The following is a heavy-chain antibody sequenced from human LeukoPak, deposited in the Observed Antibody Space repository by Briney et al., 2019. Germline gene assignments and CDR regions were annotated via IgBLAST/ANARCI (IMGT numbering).Heavy chain of an antibody. D-gene: IGHD6-6*01. V-gene: IGHV4-39*01. CDR3: VRHSHSSYRGAFDI. CDR2: IYYSGST. CDR1: GGSISSSSYY. Sequence: SETLSLTCTVSGGSISSSSYYWGWIRQPPGKGLEWIGSIYYSGSTYYNPSLKSRVTISVDTSKNQFSLKLSSVTAADTAVYYCVRHSHSSYRGAFDIWGQGTMVTVSS. J-gene: IGHJ3*02.